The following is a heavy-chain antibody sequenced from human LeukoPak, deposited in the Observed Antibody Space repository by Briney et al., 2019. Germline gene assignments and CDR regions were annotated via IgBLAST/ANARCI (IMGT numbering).Heavy chain of an antibody. D-gene: IGHD2-15*01. CDR2: ISGGSDAI. CDR1: GFSFSSAS. V-gene: IGHV3-48*01. Sequence: GGSLGLSCAASGFSFSSASMNWVRQTPGKGLEWVSYISGGSDAIYYADSVKGRFTISRDNAKRSLYLQLNNLRAEDTAVYYCARASQWSSWDWGQGTLVTVSS. J-gene: IGHJ4*02. CDR3: ARASQWSSWD.